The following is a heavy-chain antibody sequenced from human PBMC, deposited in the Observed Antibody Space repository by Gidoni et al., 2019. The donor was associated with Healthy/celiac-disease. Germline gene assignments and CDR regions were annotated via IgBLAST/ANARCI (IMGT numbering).Heavy chain of an antibody. Sequence: QLQLQESGPGLVNPSETLSLTCTVSGGSISSSSSYWGWIRQPPGKGLEWIGSIYYSGSTYYNPSLKSRVTISVDTSKNQFSLKLSSVTAADTAVYYCARHVEVTAISSGMDVWGQGTTVTVSS. V-gene: IGHV4-39*01. CDR1: GGSISSSSSY. J-gene: IGHJ6*02. CDR3: ARHVEVTAISSGMDV. D-gene: IGHD2-21*02. CDR2: IYYSGST.